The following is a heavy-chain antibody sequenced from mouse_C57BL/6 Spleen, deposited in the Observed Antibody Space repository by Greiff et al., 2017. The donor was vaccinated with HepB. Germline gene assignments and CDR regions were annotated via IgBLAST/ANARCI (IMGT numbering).Heavy chain of an antibody. V-gene: IGHV1-22*01. CDR3: ARGRLYGYYLRAMDY. J-gene: IGHJ4*01. D-gene: IGHD2-3*01. Sequence: EVKLQQSGPELVKPGASVKMSCKASGYTFTDYNMHWVKQSHGKSLEWIGYINPNNGGTSYNQKFKGKATLTVNKSSSTAYMELRSLTSEDSAVYYCARGRLYGYYLRAMDYWGQGTSVTVSS. CDR1: GYTFTDYN. CDR2: INPNNGGT.